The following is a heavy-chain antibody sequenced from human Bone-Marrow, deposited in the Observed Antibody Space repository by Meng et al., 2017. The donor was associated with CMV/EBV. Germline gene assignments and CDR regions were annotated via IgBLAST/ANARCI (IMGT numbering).Heavy chain of an antibody. CDR2: INSDGSST. D-gene: IGHD3-3*01. V-gene: IGHV3-74*01. J-gene: IGHJ3*01. Sequence: SGLTFSTSWMHWVRQGRGKGLEWVPRINSDGSSTKYADSVKGRFTISRDNAKNTLYLQLNSLRAEDTAVYYCTRDSLEWQLLGNFDVWGRGAVVTVSS. CDR3: TRDSLEWQLLGNFDV. CDR1: GLTFSTSW.